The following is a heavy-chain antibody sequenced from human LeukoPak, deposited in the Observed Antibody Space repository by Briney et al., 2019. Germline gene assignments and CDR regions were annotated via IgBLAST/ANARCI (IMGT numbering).Heavy chain of an antibody. Sequence: SETLSLTCTASGGSISSSSYYWGWIRQPPGKGLEWIGSIYYSGSTYYNPSLKSRVTISVDTSKNQFSLKLSSVTAADTAVYYCARQPRTMIVVGIDYWGQGTLVTVSS. CDR2: IYYSGST. D-gene: IGHD3-22*01. CDR1: GGSISSSSYY. V-gene: IGHV4-39*01. J-gene: IGHJ4*02. CDR3: ARQPRTMIVVGIDY.